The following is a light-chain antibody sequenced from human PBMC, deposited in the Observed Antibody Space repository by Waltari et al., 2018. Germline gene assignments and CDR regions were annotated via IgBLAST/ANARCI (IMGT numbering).Light chain of an antibody. J-gene: IGLJ3*02. CDR2: KAN. CDR1: SRSIATTSY. V-gene: IGLV8-61*01. Sequence: QTVVTQESPSSVSPGGTVTPTCALRSRSIATTSYATWYQQTPGQAPRTLVYKANARSSGVPDRFSGSILGNTAALTITGAQADDESDYYCALYMGSGIWVFGGGTRLTVL. CDR3: ALYMGSGIWV.